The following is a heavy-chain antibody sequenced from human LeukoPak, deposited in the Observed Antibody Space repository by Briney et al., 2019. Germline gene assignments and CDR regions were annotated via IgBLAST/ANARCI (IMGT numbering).Heavy chain of an antibody. D-gene: IGHD6-19*01. Sequence: GGSLRLSCAASGFTVSSNYMSWVRQAPGKGLEWVSAISGSGGSTYYADSVKGRFTISRDNSKNTLYLQMNSLRAEDTAVYYCAKGQRIAVAGNFDYWGQGTLVTVSS. CDR3: AKGQRIAVAGNFDY. V-gene: IGHV3-23*01. CDR1: GFTVSSNY. J-gene: IGHJ4*02. CDR2: ISGSGGST.